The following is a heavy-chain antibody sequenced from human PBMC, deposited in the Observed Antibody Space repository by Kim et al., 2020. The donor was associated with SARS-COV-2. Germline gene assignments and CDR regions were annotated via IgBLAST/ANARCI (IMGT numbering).Heavy chain of an antibody. Sequence: ASVKVSCKASGYTFTSYAMNWVRQAPGQGLEWMGWINTNTGNPTYAQGFTGRFVFSLDTSVSTAYLQISSLKAEDTAVYYCARDMGFGRSYYGSGKGHGMDVWGQGTTVTVSS. CDR1: GYTFTSYA. J-gene: IGHJ6*02. V-gene: IGHV7-4-1*02. D-gene: IGHD3-10*01. CDR2: INTNTGNP. CDR3: ARDMGFGRSYYGSGKGHGMDV.